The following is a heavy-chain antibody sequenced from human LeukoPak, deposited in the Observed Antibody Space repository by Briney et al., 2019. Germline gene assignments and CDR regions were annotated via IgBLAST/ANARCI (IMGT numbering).Heavy chain of an antibody. CDR2: IYYSGST. Sequence: SETLSLTCTVSGGSISSSSYYWGWIRQSPGQGLEWIGSIYYSGSTYYNPSLKSRVTISVDTSKNQFSLKLSSVTAADTAVYYCARDVKFYYDSSGYYRGFDYWGQGTLVTVSS. D-gene: IGHD3-22*01. CDR1: GGSISSSSYY. J-gene: IGHJ4*02. V-gene: IGHV4-39*02. CDR3: ARDVKFYYDSSGYYRGFDY.